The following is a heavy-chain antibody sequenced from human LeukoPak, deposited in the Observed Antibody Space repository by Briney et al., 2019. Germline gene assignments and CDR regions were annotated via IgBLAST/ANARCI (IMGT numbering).Heavy chain of an antibody. CDR3: ARVEYYDGSGYYVDY. J-gene: IGHJ4*02. V-gene: IGHV4-59*01. CDR1: GGSISSYY. D-gene: IGHD3-22*01. CDR2: IYYSGST. Sequence: SETLSLTCTVSGGSISSYYWSWIRQPPGKGLEWIGYIYYSGSTNYNPSLKSRVTISVDTSKNQFSLKLSSVTAADTAVYYCARVEYYDGSGYYVDYWGQGTLVTVSS.